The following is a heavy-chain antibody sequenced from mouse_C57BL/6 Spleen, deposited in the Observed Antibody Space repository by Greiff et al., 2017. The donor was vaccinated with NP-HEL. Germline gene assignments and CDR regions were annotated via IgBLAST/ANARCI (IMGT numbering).Heavy chain of an antibody. CDR2: IDPEDGET. V-gene: IGHV14-2*01. CDR1: GFNIKDYY. CDR3: ASPSFYYGYDGVFSY. J-gene: IGHJ3*01. D-gene: IGHD2-2*01. Sequence: EVQLQQSGAELVKPGASVKLSCTASGFNIKDYYMHWVKQRTEQGLEWIGRIDPEDGETKYAPKFQGKATITAENYTNTAYLQLSILTSEYTAVYYCASPSFYYGYDGVFSYWGQGTLVTVSA.